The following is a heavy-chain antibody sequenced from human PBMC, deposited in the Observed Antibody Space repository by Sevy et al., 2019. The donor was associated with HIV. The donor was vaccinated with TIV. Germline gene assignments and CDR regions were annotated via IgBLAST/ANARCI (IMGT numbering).Heavy chain of an antibody. Sequence: GGSLRLSCAASGFTFSSYWMSWVRQAPGKGLEWVANIKQDGSEKYYVDSVKGRFTISRDNAENSLYLQMNSLRAEDTAVYYCARDRHRSIAVAGSRTQNWFDPWGQGTLVTVSS. V-gene: IGHV3-7*03. J-gene: IGHJ5*02. CDR2: IKQDGSEK. D-gene: IGHD6-19*01. CDR3: ARDRHRSIAVAGSRTQNWFDP. CDR1: GFTFSSYW.